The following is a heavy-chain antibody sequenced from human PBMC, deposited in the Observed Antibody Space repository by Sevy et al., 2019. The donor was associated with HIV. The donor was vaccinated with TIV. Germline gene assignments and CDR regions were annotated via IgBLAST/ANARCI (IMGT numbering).Heavy chain of an antibody. CDR2: INQGGSAK. D-gene: IGHD6-13*01. CDR1: GFTFSAYW. J-gene: IGHJ5*02. CDR3: ARALAAAASS. V-gene: IGHV3-7*01. Sequence: GGSLRLSCAASGFTFSAYWMHWVRQAPGKGLEWVANINQGGSAKYYVDSVKGRFTISRDNAKNSLFLQMNSLRAEDTAVYYCARALAAAASSWGQGALVTVSS.